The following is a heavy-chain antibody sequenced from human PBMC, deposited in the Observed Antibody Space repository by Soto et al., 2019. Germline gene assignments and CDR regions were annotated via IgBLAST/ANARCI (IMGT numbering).Heavy chain of an antibody. V-gene: IGHV3-30*02. J-gene: IGHJ4*02. CDR1: GFTFSSYG. CDR2: IRDDGSNT. Sequence: GGSLRLSCAASGFTFSSYGMHWVRQAPGKGLEWVALIRDDGSNTYYADSVKGRFTISRDNSKNTLFLLMNSLRDEDTAVYYCAKDRGGRTFLEWLLVAFDYWGQGTLVTVSS. D-gene: IGHD3-3*02. CDR3: AKDRGGRTFLEWLLVAFDY.